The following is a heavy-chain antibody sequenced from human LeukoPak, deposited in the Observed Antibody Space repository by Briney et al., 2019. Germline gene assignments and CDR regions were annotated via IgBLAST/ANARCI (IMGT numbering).Heavy chain of an antibody. Sequence: PGGSLRLSCAASGFRFNTYWMSWVRQAPGKGLEWVANIKQDGNEKYYADSVKGRFTISRDNSKNTLYLQMNSLRAEDTAVYYCTRRRWLVHYYYYYYMDVWGKGTTVTVSS. CDR1: GFRFNTYW. CDR3: TRRRWLVHYYYYYYMDV. V-gene: IGHV3-7*03. J-gene: IGHJ6*03. D-gene: IGHD6-19*01. CDR2: IKQDGNEK.